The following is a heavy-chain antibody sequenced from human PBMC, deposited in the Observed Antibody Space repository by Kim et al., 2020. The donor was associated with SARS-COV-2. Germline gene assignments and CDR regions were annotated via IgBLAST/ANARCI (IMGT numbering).Heavy chain of an antibody. CDR1: GFTFSSYG. V-gene: IGHV3-30*18. J-gene: IGHJ4*01. CDR3: AKDLGYCSSTSCSVDY. CDR2: ISYDGSNK. Sequence: GGSLRLSCAASGFTFSSYGMHWVRQAPGKGLEWVAVISYDGSNKYYADSVKGRFTISRDNSKNTLYLQMNSLRAEDTAVYYCAKDLGYCSSTSCSVDYWG. D-gene: IGHD2-2*01.